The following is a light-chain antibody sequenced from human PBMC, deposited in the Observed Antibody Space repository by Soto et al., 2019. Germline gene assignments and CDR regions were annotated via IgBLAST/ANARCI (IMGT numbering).Light chain of an antibody. V-gene: IGKV3-20*01. Sequence: EIVLTQSPGTLSLSPGKRATLSCRASQSISSSYLAWYQQRPGQAPRLLIYGASSRATGIPDRFSGSGSGTDFTLTISSLQSDDFAIYYCQQHGDSLTFGGGTKVDIK. CDR1: QSISSSY. CDR3: QQHGDSLT. CDR2: GAS. J-gene: IGKJ4*01.